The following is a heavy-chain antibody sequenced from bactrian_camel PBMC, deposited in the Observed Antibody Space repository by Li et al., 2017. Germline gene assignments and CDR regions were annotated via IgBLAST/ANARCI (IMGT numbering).Heavy chain of an antibody. CDR1: AAVFSVNC. D-gene: IGHD3*01. V-gene: IGHV3S1*01. Sequence: HVQLVESGGGSVEAGGSLRLSCATDAAVFSVNCFAWFREIPGREREGVAAMRIGNSFTDYSDSVKGRFTISQDNSKNTLYLQMNNLQPEDTGLYRCASSWDVTAGQALGRISSPESGYWGEGTQVTVS. CDR3: ASSWDVTAGQALGRISSPESGY. CDR2: MRIGNSFT. J-gene: IGHJ6*01.